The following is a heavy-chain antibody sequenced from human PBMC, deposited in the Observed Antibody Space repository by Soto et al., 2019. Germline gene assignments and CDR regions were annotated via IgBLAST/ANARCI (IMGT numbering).Heavy chain of an antibody. D-gene: IGHD3-9*01. J-gene: IGHJ4*02. CDR2: IYYSGST. CDR3: ARGVRYYDILTGFGY. Sequence: PSETLSLTCTVSGGSISSYYWSWIRQPPGKGLEWIGYIYYSGSTNYNPSLKSRVTISVDTSKNQFSLKLSSVTAADTAVYYCARGVRYYDILTGFGYWGQGTLVTVSS. CDR1: GGSISSYY. V-gene: IGHV4-59*01.